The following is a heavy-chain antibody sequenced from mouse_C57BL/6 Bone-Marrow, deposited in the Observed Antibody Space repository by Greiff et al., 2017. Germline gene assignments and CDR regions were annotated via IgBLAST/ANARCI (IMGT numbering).Heavy chain of an antibody. J-gene: IGHJ4*01. Sequence: EVKLVESGEGLVKPGGSLKLSCAASGFTFSSYAMSWVRQTPEKRLEWVAYISSGGDYIYYADTVKGRFTISRDNARNTLYLQMSSLKSEDTAMYYCTRDKDSSGYPYYYAMDYWGQGTSVTVSS. D-gene: IGHD3-2*02. CDR2: ISSGGDYI. V-gene: IGHV5-9-1*02. CDR1: GFTFSSYA. CDR3: TRDKDSSGYPYYYAMDY.